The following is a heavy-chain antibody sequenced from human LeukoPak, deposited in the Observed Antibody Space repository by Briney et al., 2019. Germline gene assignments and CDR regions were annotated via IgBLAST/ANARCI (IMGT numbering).Heavy chain of an antibody. Sequence: ASVKVSCKASAYIFTRYHIHWVRQAPGQGLEWMGIINRSGGGTSYAQKFQGRVTMTSDTPTSTVYMELSSLRSEDTAAYYCAAADATTESGFDYWGQGTLVTVSS. V-gene: IGHV1-46*01. D-gene: IGHD4-17*01. J-gene: IGHJ4*02. CDR3: AAADATTESGFDY. CDR1: AYIFTRYH. CDR2: INRSGGGT.